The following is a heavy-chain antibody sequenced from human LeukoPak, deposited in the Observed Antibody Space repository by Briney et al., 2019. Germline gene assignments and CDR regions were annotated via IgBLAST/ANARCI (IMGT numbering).Heavy chain of an antibody. CDR1: GYSISSGYY. Sequence: SETLSLTCAVSGYSISSGYYWGWIRQPPGKGLEWIGRIYHSGSTYYNPSLNSRVTISVDTSKNQFALKLSSVTAADTAVYYCARRGATAFDYGGQGTLVTVSS. CDR3: ARRGATAFDY. V-gene: IGHV4-38-2*01. J-gene: IGHJ4*02. CDR2: IYHSGST. D-gene: IGHD5-12*01.